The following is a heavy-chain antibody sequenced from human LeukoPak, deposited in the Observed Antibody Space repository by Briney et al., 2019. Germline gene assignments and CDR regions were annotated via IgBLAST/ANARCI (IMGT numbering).Heavy chain of an antibody. J-gene: IGHJ4*02. D-gene: IGHD2-15*01. CDR2: INSDGSST. CDR1: GFTFDDYA. V-gene: IGHV3-74*01. CDR3: ARDACSGGSCYADPNIDY. Sequence: GGSLRLSCAASGFTFDDYAMHWVRQAPGKGLVWVSRINSDGSSTSYADSVKGRFTISRDNAKNTLYLQMNSLRAEDTAVYYCARDACSGGSCYADPNIDYWGQGTLVTVSS.